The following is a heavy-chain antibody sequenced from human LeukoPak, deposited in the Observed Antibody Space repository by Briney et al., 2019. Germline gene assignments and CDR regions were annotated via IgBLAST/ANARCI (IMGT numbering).Heavy chain of an antibody. CDR2: INGRDGTI. CDR3: ARGDGSI. CDR1: GFSLSNYE. J-gene: IGHJ4*02. V-gene: IGHV3-48*03. D-gene: IGHD3-10*01. Sequence: GGSLRLSCAAFGFSLSNYEMNWVRQAPGKGLEWVSYINGRDGTIYYADSVKGRFTISRDNSQNSLSLQMNSLRAEDTAVYYCARGDGSIWGQGTLVTVSS.